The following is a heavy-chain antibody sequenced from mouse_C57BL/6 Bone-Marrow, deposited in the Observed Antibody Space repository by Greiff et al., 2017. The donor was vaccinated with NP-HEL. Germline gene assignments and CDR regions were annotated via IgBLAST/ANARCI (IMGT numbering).Heavy chain of an antibody. Sequence: QVQLQQPGAELVKPGASVKLSCKASGYTFTTYWMQWVKQRPGQGLEWIGEIDPSDSYTNYNQKFKGKATLTVDTSSSTANMQLSSLTSEDSAVYYWARKAYYGRSYAFAYWGQGTLATVSA. D-gene: IGHD1-1*01. CDR2: IDPSDSYT. CDR1: GYTFTTYW. J-gene: IGHJ3*01. V-gene: IGHV1-50*01. CDR3: ARKAYYGRSYAFAY.